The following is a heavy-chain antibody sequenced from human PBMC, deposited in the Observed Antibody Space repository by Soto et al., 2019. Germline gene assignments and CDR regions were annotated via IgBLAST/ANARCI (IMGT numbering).Heavy chain of an antibody. D-gene: IGHD2-2*01. CDR1: GGSISSKSYS. J-gene: IGHJ6*02. Sequence: QLQLQESGPGLLKPSETLSLTCSVSGGSISSKSYSWGWIRQPPGKGLEWIGTFYYSENTYYNPSIRGRVTISEDTSKNQFALKLSSVTAADTAVYYCAKLAGYCSGNSCHGDYAMDVWGQGTTVTVSS. CDR3: AKLAGYCSGNSCHGDYAMDV. CDR2: FYYSENT. V-gene: IGHV4-39*01.